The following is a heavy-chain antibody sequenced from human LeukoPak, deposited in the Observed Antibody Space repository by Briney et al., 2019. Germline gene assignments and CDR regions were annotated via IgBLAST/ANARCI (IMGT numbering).Heavy chain of an antibody. CDR1: GYSISSGYY. D-gene: IGHD4-17*01. CDR3: ARGRAYGDYEIR. Sequence: PSETLSLTCTVSGYSISSGYYWGWIRQPPGKGLEWIGSIYYSGSTYYNPSLKSRVTISVDTSKNQFSLKLSSVTAADTAVYYCARGRAYGDYEIRWGQGTLVTVSS. V-gene: IGHV4-38-2*02. J-gene: IGHJ4*02. CDR2: IYYSGST.